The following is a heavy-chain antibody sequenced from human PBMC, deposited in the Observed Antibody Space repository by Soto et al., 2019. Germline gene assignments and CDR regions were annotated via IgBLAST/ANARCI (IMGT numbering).Heavy chain of an antibody. J-gene: IGHJ3*02. CDR2: IYYSGST. CDR3: ARVKATMIVVVITLDAFDI. Sequence: SETRSLTCTVSGGPISSSSYYWGWIRQRPGKGLEWIGSIYYSGSTYYNPSLKSRVTISVDTSKNQFSLKLSSVTAADTAVYYCARVKATMIVVVITLDAFDIWGQGTMATVSS. CDR1: GGPISSSSYY. V-gene: IGHV4-39*01. D-gene: IGHD3-22*01.